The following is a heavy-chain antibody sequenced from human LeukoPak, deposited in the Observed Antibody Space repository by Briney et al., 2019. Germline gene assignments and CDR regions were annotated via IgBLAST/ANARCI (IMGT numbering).Heavy chain of an antibody. D-gene: IGHD2-2*01. CDR1: GGFLSGYY. Sequence: PSETLSLTCTPSGGFLSGYYWSWIRQSPGRGLEWIGGINYSGSTNYNPSLKSRVTLSVDSSKNQFSLKLSSVTAADTAVYYCARVERDPAYYYYGMDVWGQGTTVTVSS. V-gene: IGHV4-34*01. CDR2: INYSGST. J-gene: IGHJ6*02. CDR3: ARVERDPAYYYYGMDV.